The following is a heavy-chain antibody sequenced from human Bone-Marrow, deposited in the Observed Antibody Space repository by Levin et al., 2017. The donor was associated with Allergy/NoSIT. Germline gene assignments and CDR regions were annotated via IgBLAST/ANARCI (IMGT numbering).Heavy chain of an antibody. J-gene: IGHJ4*02. Sequence: LSLTCAASGFTFSSYGMHWVRQAPGKGLEWVAVISYDGSNKYYADSVKGRFTISRDNSKNTVYLQMNSLRAEDTAVYYCAKDRGSGEVDYWGQGTLVTVSS. CDR2: ISYDGSNK. D-gene: IGHD6-19*01. CDR1: GFTFSSYG. CDR3: AKDRGSGEVDY. V-gene: IGHV3-30*18.